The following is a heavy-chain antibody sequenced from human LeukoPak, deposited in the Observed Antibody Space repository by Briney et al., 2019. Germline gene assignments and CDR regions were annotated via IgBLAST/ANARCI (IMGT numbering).Heavy chain of an antibody. V-gene: IGHV3-11*01. D-gene: IGHD1-26*01. CDR3: AREARGSGRDFDY. CDR1: GFSFSDFY. Sequence: PGGSLRLSCAASGFSFSDFYMSWIRQAPGMGLEWISYIGTRSNPIYYADSVKGRFTISRDDAKNSLYLQMDSLRDEDTAVYFCAREARGSGRDFDYWGQGILVTVSS. J-gene: IGHJ4*02. CDR2: IGTRSNPI.